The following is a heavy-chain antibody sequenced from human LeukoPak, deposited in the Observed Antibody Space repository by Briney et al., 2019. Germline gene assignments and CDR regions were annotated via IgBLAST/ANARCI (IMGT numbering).Heavy chain of an antibody. D-gene: IGHD3-10*01. J-gene: IGHJ3*02. CDR3: ARCYYYYGPDDAFDI. CDR2: IYPGDSDT. V-gene: IGHV5-51*01. CDR1: GYSFTSYW. Sequence: GESLKISCKGSGYSFTSYWIGWVRQMPGKGLEWMGIIYPGDSDTRYSPSFQGQVTISADKSISTAYLQWSSLKASDTAMYYCARCYYYYGPDDAFDIWGQGTMVTVSS.